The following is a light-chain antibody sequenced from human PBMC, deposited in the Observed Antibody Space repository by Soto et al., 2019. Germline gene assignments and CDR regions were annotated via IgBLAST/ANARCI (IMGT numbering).Light chain of an antibody. CDR1: SNDVGGYNY. V-gene: IGLV2-14*03. CDR2: DVS. CDR3: SSYTGSRTYV. Sequence: QSALTQPASVSGSPGQSITISCTGTSNDVGGYNYVSWYQQHPAKAPKLMIYDVSNRPSGVSNRFSVSKSANTASLTISGLQTEDEADYYCSSYTGSRTYVFGTGTKVTVL. J-gene: IGLJ1*01.